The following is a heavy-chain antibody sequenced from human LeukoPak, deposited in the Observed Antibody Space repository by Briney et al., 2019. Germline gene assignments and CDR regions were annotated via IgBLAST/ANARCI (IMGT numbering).Heavy chain of an antibody. CDR3: TSRPYCSSTSCPDY. D-gene: IGHD2-2*01. CDR1: GFTFSHYA. CDR2: MSSSGNTT. Sequence: PGGSLRLSCAASGFTFSHYAIYWVRQAPGKGLEWVSGMSSSGNTTYYADSVKGRFTMSRDNSKNTPYLQMNSLRAKDTAVYYCTSRPYCSSTSCPDYWGQGTLVTVSS. V-gene: IGHV3-23*01. J-gene: IGHJ4*02.